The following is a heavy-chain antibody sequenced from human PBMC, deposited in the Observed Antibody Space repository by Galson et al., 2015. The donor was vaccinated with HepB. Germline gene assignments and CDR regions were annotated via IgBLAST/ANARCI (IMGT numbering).Heavy chain of an antibody. CDR2: IWHDGSNK. CDR1: GFTFSSYD. J-gene: IGHJ6*03. D-gene: IGHD5-24*01. CDR3: ARGRMATITEHFYMDV. V-gene: IGHV3-33*01. Sequence: SLRLSCAASGFTFSSYDMHWGRHTPGKGLEWVAVIWHDGSNKYYAESVKGRFTISRDNSKNTLHLKMNSLRAEGTAVYYCARGRMATITEHFYMDVWGRGTTVTVSS.